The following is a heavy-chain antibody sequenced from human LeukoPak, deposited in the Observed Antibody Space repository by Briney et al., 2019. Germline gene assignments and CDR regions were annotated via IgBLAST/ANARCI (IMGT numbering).Heavy chain of an antibody. J-gene: IGHJ4*02. V-gene: IGHV1-69*05. CDR3: ARCRGAHFGVYYDSSGYIDY. D-gene: IGHD3-22*01. Sequence: SVKVSCKASGGTFSSYAISWVRQAPGQGLEWMGGIIPIFGTANYAQKFQGRVTITTDESTSTAYMELSSLRSEDTAVYYCARCRGAHFGVYYDSSGYIDYWGQGTLVNVSS. CDR2: IIPIFGTA. CDR1: GGTFSSYA.